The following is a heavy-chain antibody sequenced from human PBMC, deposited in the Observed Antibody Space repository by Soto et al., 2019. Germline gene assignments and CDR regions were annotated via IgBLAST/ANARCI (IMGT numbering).Heavy chain of an antibody. CDR1: GGSLSTNP. Sequence: ASVKVSCKASGGSLSTNPISWVRQAPGQGLEWMGGTGSGTGPGNHAQKFQGRLTVTADKSTSTVYMELTNLSSENTAVYYCARRDSGGFYRFFDSWGQGTLVTVSS. V-gene: IGHV1-69*06. CDR3: ARRDSGGFYRFFDS. D-gene: IGHD2-15*01. CDR2: TGSGTGPG. J-gene: IGHJ4*02.